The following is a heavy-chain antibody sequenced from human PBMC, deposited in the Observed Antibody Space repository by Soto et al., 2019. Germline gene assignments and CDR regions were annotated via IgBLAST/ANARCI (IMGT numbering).Heavy chain of an antibody. D-gene: IGHD6-13*01. J-gene: IGHJ6*02. CDR2: ISGSGGST. CDR1: GFTFSSYA. Sequence: GGSLRLSRAASGFTFSSYAMSWVRQAPGKGLEWVSAISGSGGSTYYADSVKGRFTISRDNSKNTLDLQMNSLRAEDTAVYYCAKDSLIARRSSSWYETNMGGMDVWGQGTTVTVSS. V-gene: IGHV3-23*01. CDR3: AKDSLIARRSSSWYETNMGGMDV.